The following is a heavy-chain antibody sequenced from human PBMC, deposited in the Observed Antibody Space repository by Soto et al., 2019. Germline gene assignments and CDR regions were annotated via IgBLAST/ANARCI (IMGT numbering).Heavy chain of an antibody. CDR1: GFTFSDHY. J-gene: IGHJ4*02. Sequence: EVQLVESGGGLVQPGGSLRLSCAASGFTFSDHYMDWVRQAPGKGLEWVGRSRNKANSYTTEYAASVKGRFTISRDNSKNSLYLQMNSLKTDDTAVYYCARVYVDTTMGLTKLQYFDYWGQGTLVTVSS. D-gene: IGHD5-18*01. CDR3: ARVYVDTTMGLTKLQYFDY. CDR2: SRNKANSYTT. V-gene: IGHV3-72*01.